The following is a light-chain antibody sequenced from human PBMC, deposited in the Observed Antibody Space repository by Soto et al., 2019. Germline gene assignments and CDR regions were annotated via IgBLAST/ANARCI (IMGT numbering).Light chain of an antibody. CDR2: GAS. V-gene: IGKV3-15*01. CDR3: QQYYHRPYT. Sequence: EIVMTQSPDTLSVSPGERATLSCRASQSISSNLAWYQQKPGQAPRLLMFGASASPTGIPARFSGSGSAKEFTLTINSLHSEDFAVYYCQQYYHRPYTFGQGTKLEIK. CDR1: QSISSN. J-gene: IGKJ2*01.